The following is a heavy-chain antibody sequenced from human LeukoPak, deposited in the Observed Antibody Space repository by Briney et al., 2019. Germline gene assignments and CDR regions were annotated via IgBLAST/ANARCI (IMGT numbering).Heavy chain of an antibody. J-gene: IGHJ4*02. Sequence: GGSLRLSCAASGFTFSSYSMNWVRQAPGKGLEWVSSISSSGTYIYYADSMKGRFTISRDNARNSLYLQMNSLRAEDTAVHYCARINYGDYFDYWGQGTLVTVSS. CDR1: GFTFSSYS. CDR2: ISSSGTYI. V-gene: IGHV3-21*01. D-gene: IGHD4-17*01. CDR3: ARINYGDYFDY.